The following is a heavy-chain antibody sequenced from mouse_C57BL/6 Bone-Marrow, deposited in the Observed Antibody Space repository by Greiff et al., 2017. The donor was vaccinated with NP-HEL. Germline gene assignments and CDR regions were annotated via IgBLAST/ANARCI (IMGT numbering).Heavy chain of an antibody. CDR1: GYTFTSYW. D-gene: IGHD3-1*01. J-gene: IGHJ4*01. Sequence: QVQLQQSGAELVRPGTSVKLSCKASGYTFTSYWMHWVKQRPGQGLEWIGVIDPSDSYTNYNQKFKGKATLTVDTSSSTAYMQLSSLTSEASAVYYCARSGTMDYWGQGTSVTVSS. V-gene: IGHV1-59*01. CDR3: ARSGTMDY. CDR2: IDPSDSYT.